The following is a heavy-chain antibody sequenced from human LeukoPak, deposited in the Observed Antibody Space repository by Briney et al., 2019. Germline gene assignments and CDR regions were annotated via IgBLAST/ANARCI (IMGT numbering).Heavy chain of an antibody. J-gene: IGHJ4*02. CDR2: IYSGGST. V-gene: IGHV3-53*01. CDR1: GFTVSSNY. Sequence: GGSLRLSCAASGFTVSSNYMSWLRQAPGKGLEWVSVIYSGGSTYYADSVKGRFTISRDNSKNTLYLQMNSLRAEDTAVYYCARGPSSVAGTFSDYWGQGTLVTVSS. D-gene: IGHD6-19*01. CDR3: ARGPSSVAGTFSDY.